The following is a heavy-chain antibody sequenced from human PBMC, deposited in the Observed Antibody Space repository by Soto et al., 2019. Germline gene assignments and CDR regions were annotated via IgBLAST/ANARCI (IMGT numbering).Heavy chain of an antibody. CDR3: VTDWGQLSGA. CDR1: GFTFSSYW. Sequence: EVHLVESGGGLVQPGGSLRLSCAASGFTFSSYWMSWARQGPGKGLEWVAVIKQDSSETYYVDSVKGRFTVSRDNTKKSLYLQMNTLRVEDTAVYYCVTDWGQLSGAWGQGVLVTVSS. D-gene: IGHD3-16*01. J-gene: IGHJ5*02. V-gene: IGHV3-7*03. CDR2: IKQDSSET.